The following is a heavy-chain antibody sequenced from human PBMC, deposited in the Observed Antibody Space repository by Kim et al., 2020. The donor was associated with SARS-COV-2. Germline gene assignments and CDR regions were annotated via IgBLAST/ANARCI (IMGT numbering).Heavy chain of an antibody. J-gene: IGHJ4*02. Sequence: GGSLRLSCAASGFTFSSYSMNWVRQAPGKGLEWVSYISSSSSTIYYADSVKGRFTISRDNAKNSLYLQMNSLRDEDTAVYYCARDQGYSYGLINYFDYWGQGTLVTVSS. CDR1: GFTFSSYS. CDR2: ISSSSSTI. CDR3: ARDQGYSYGLINYFDY. V-gene: IGHV3-48*02. D-gene: IGHD5-18*01.